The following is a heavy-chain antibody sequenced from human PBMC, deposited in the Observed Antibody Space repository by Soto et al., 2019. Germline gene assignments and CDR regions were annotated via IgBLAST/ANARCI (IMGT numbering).Heavy chain of an antibody. CDR1: GFTFSDYY. CDR3: ARSMKQQLIPLDY. D-gene: IGHD6-13*01. CDR2: ISSSGSTT. Sequence: QVQLVESGGGLVKPGGSLRLSCAASGFTFSDYYMSWIRQAPGKGLEWVSYISSSGSTTKYADSVKGRFTISRDNAKNSLYLQMNSLRAGDTAVYYCARSMKQQLIPLDYWGQGTLVTVSS. J-gene: IGHJ4*02. V-gene: IGHV3-11*01.